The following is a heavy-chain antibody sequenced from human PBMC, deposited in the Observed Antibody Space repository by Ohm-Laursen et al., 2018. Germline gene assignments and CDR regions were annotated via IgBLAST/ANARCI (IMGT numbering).Heavy chain of an antibody. V-gene: IGHV4-59*08. D-gene: IGHD2-15*01. Sequence: PSETLSLTCTVSGGSISNYYWSWIRQPPGKGLEWIGYISNTGSTNYNPSLKGRVTISVDTSENQFSLKLTSVTATDTAVYYCARRGSGGRSFDHWGQGTLVTVSS. CDR2: ISNTGST. CDR3: ARRGSGGRSFDH. J-gene: IGHJ4*02. CDR1: GGSISNYY.